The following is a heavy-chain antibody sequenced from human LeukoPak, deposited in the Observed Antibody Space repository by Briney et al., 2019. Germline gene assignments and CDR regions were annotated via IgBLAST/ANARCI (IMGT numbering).Heavy chain of an antibody. CDR3: AREEFLHEIDSSGYFVY. D-gene: IGHD3-22*01. CDR2: VYSSGVG. J-gene: IGHJ4*02. CDR1: GGSITGYY. Sequence: PSETLSLTCTVSGGSITGYYWNWIRQPAGQGLEWLGRVYSSGVGNYNPSLTSRVTMSVDTSKNQFSLKLTSLTAADTAVYYCAREEFLHEIDSSGYFVYWGQGTLVTVSS. V-gene: IGHV4-4*07.